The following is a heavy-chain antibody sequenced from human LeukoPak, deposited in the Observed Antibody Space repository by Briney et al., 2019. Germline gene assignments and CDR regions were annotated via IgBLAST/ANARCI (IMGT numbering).Heavy chain of an antibody. J-gene: IGHJ4*02. Sequence: ASVKVSCKASGYTFTSYAMHWVRQAPGQRLEWMGWINPNSGGTNYAQKFQGWVTMTRDTSISTAYMELSRLRSDDTAVYYCARDRYYYDSSGYSHWGQGTLVTVSS. CDR1: GYTFTSYA. CDR2: INPNSGGT. V-gene: IGHV1-2*04. CDR3: ARDRYYYDSSGYSH. D-gene: IGHD3-22*01.